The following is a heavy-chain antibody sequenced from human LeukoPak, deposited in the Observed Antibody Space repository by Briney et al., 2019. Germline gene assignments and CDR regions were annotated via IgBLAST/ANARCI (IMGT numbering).Heavy chain of an antibody. Sequence: ASVKVSCKASGYTFTGYYMHWVRQAPGQGLEWMGWINPNSGGTNYAQKFQGMVTMTRDTSISTAYMELSRLRSDDTAVYYCARDPGGGIVVVPAALGFDYWGQGTLVTVSS. CDR1: GYTFTGYY. V-gene: IGHV1-2*02. J-gene: IGHJ4*02. D-gene: IGHD2-2*01. CDR3: ARDPGGGIVVVPAALGFDY. CDR2: INPNSGGT.